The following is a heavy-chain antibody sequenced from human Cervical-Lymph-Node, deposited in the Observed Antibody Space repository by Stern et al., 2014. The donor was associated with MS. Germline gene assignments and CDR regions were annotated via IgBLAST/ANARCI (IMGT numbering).Heavy chain of an antibody. CDR2: YDPQHGET. D-gene: IGHD2-21*02. CDR1: GYTLNEMS. CDR3: ATHRGRVTYYYGLDV. V-gene: IGHV1-24*01. J-gene: IGHJ6*02. Sequence: QVQLVQSGAEVKQPGASVKVSCKVSGYTLNEMSMHWVRQAPGKGLEWMGGYDPQHGETVYAQKIQGRVTMAEDRSTDTAYMELTSLRSDDTAVYYCATHRGRVTYYYGLDVWGQGTTVTVSS.